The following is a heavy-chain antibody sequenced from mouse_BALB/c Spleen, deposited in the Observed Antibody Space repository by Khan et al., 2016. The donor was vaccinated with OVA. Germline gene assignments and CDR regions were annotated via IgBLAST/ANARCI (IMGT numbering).Heavy chain of an antibody. CDR1: GFAFKSYD. D-gene: IGHD2-10*01. Sequence: EVELVESGGGLVKPGGSLKLSCEASGFAFKSYDMPWVRQTPEKRLEWVATISSTGTYTYYPDSVKGRSTISRDTARNTPYLQMSSLRSEDTALYYCARPSYYGNPWFTYWGQGTLVTVSA. J-gene: IGHJ3*01. CDR3: ARPSYYGNPWFTY. CDR2: ISSTGTYT. V-gene: IGHV5-9*02.